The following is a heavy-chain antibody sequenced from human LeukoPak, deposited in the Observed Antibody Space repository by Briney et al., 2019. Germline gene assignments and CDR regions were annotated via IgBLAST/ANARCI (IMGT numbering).Heavy chain of an antibody. D-gene: IGHD6-13*01. CDR2: INPSSGST. CDR3: ARTYSSSWSYCDS. V-gene: IGHV1-46*01. J-gene: IGHJ4*02. CDR1: GYTFTSYD. Sequence: GASVRVSCKASGYTFTSYDINWVRQATGQGLDWMGMINPSSGSTRFAQMFQDRVTMTRDTSTSAVYMELSSLTSEDTAMYYCARTYSSSWSYCDSWGQGTLVTVSS.